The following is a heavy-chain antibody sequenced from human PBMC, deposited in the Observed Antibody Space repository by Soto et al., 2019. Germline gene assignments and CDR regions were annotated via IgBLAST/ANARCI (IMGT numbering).Heavy chain of an antibody. Sequence: QVQLVESGGGVVQPGRSLRLSCAASGFTFSSYGMHWVRQAPGKGLEWVAVIWYDGSNKYYADSVKGRFTISRDNSKNTLYLQMNSLRAEDTAVYYCARDPAGYYFDYWGQGTLVNVSS. D-gene: IGHD6-19*01. CDR3: ARDPAGYYFDY. CDR2: IWYDGSNK. CDR1: GFTFSSYG. V-gene: IGHV3-33*01. J-gene: IGHJ4*02.